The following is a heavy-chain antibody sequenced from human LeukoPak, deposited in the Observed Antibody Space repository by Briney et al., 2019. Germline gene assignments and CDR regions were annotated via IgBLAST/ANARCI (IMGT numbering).Heavy chain of an antibody. CDR3: ATYHDGSGYSPHLDY. Sequence: GESLRLSCAASGFTFDDYGMSWVRQAPGKGLEWVSGISWNSGSIGYADSVKGRFTISRDNAKNSLYLQMNSLRPEDTAVYYCATYHDGSGYSPHLDYWGQGTLVTVSS. J-gene: IGHJ4*02. CDR2: ISWNSGSI. CDR1: GFTFDDYG. D-gene: IGHD3-22*01. V-gene: IGHV3-9*01.